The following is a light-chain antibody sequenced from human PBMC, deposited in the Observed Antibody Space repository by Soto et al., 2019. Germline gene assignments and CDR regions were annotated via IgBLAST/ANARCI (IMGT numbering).Light chain of an antibody. CDR2: GAS. V-gene: IGKV3-20*01. CDR1: QRVTSGY. J-gene: IGKJ5*01. CDR3: QQYSSSPIT. Sequence: IVLTQSPSTLSLSPGERATLSCRASQRVTSGYLAWYQLKPGQAPSLLSYGASTRATGIPDRCSGGGSGTYFSLTISRLDPEDFAVYYCQQYSSSPITFGQGTRLEIK.